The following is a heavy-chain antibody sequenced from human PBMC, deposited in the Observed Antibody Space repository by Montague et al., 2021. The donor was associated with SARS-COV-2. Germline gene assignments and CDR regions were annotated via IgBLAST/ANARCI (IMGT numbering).Heavy chain of an antibody. CDR3: ARDIAVAGLFDY. V-gene: IGHV4-61*02. J-gene: IGHJ4*02. CDR2: ISISGST. CDR1: GGSISSGSYY. Sequence: TLSLTCTVSGGSISSGSYYWSWIRQPAGKGLEWIGRISISGSTNYNPSLKSRVTISVDTSNIQFSLKLSSVTAADTAEYYCARDIAVAGLFDYWGQGTMVTVSS. D-gene: IGHD6-19*01.